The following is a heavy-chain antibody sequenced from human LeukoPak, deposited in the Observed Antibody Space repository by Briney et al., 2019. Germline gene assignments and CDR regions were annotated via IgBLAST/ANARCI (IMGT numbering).Heavy chain of an antibody. CDR2: INPNSGGT. J-gene: IGHJ5*02. D-gene: IGHD3-22*01. V-gene: IGHV1-2*02. Sequence: GASVKVSCKASGYTFTGYYMHWVRQAPGQGLEWMGWINPNSGGTNYAQKFQGRVTMTRNTSISTAYMELSSLRSEDTAVYYCARGRFGQYYYDMRNWFDPWGQGTLVTVSS. CDR3: ARGRFGQYYYDMRNWFDP. CDR1: GYTFTGYY.